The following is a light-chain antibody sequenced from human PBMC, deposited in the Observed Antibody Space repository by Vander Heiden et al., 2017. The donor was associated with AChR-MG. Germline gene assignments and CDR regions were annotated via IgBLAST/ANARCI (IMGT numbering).Light chain of an antibody. V-gene: IGLV3-21*02. Sequence: SYLLTQPPSVSVAPGQTARITCGGNSIGSKSVHWYQQKSGQAPGLVVYDDSDRPSGIPERFSGSNSGNTATLTISRVEAGDEADYYCQVWDNSSELPAFGGGTKLTVL. J-gene: IGLJ2*01. CDR3: QVWDNSSELPA. CDR2: DDS. CDR1: SIGSKS.